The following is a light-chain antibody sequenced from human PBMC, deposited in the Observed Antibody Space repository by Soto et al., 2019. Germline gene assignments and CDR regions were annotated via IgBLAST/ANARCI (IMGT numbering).Light chain of an antibody. Sequence: QLVLTQPPSASGTPGQRVTISCSGRSSNIGSNYVYWYQQLPGTAPKLLIYRNIQRPSGVPDRFSGSKSGTSASLAISGLRSEDEADYYCAAWDDSLNGFYVFGTGTKVTVL. J-gene: IGLJ1*01. CDR3: AAWDDSLNGFYV. V-gene: IGLV1-47*01. CDR2: RNI. CDR1: SSNIGSNY.